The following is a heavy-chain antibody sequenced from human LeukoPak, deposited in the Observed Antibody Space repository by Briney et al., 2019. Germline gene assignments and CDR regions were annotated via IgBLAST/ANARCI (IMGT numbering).Heavy chain of an antibody. CDR2: ISSSSSYI. D-gene: IGHD1-26*01. Sequence: GGSLRLSCAASGFTFSSYSMNWVRQAPGKGLEWVSSISSSSSYIYYADSVKGRFTISRDNSKNTLYLQMNSLRAEDTAVYYCARGLVGYYMDVWGKGTTVTVSS. CDR1: GFTFSSYS. V-gene: IGHV3-21*01. J-gene: IGHJ6*03. CDR3: ARGLVGYYMDV.